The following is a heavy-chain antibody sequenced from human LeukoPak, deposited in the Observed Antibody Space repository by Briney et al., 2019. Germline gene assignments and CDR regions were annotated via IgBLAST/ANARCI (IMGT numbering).Heavy chain of an antibody. CDR1: GDSISSGNY. Sequence: SETLSLTCTVSGDSISSGNYWGWIRQPPGKGLEWIGSIFHTGSTYFNLSLKSRVTISVDTSKNQFSLKLSSVTAADTAVYYCARAAGDSSGWYNIDYWGQGTLVTVSS. J-gene: IGHJ4*02. CDR3: ARAAGDSSGWYNIDY. V-gene: IGHV4-38-2*02. CDR2: IFHTGST. D-gene: IGHD6-19*01.